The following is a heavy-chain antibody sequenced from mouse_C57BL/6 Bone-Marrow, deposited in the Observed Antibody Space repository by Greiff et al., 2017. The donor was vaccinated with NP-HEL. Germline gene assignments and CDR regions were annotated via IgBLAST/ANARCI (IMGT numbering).Heavy chain of an antibody. Sequence: QVQLQQSGAELARPGASVKLSCKASGYTFTSYGISWVKQRTGQGLEWIGEIYPRSGNTYYNEKFKGKATLTADKSSSTAYMELRSLTSEDSAVYFCAREGNYGKWFAYWGQGTLVTVSA. CDR2: IYPRSGNT. CDR3: AREGNYGKWFAY. V-gene: IGHV1-81*01. CDR1: GYTFTSYG. D-gene: IGHD2-1*01. J-gene: IGHJ3*01.